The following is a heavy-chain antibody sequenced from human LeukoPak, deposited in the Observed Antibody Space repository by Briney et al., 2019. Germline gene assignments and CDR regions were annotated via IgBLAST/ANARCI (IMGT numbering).Heavy chain of an antibody. Sequence: ASETLSLTCTVSGGSISSYYWGWIRQPPGKGLEWIGYIYYSGSTNYNPSLKSRVTISVDTSKNQFSLKLSSVTAADTAVYYCARPHDSSGYDAFDIWGQGTMVTVSS. D-gene: IGHD3-22*01. J-gene: IGHJ3*02. CDR3: ARPHDSSGYDAFDI. CDR2: IYYSGST. CDR1: GGSISSYY. V-gene: IGHV4-59*08.